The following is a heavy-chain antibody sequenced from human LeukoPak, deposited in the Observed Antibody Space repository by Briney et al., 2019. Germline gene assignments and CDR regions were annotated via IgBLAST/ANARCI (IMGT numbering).Heavy chain of an antibody. CDR1: GFTFSSYG. CDR3: AKDGTVRGVEMRYYYMDV. CDR2: IRYDGSNK. D-gene: IGHD3-10*01. J-gene: IGHJ6*03. V-gene: IGHV3-30*02. Sequence: PGGSLRLSCAASGFTFSSYGMHWVRQAPGKGLEWVAFIRYDGSNKYYADSVKGRFTISRDNSKNTLYLQMNSLRAEDTAVYYCAKDGTVRGVEMRYYYMDVWGKGTTVTISS.